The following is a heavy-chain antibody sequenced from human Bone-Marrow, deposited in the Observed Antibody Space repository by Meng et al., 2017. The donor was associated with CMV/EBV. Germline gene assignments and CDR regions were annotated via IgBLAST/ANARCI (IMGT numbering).Heavy chain of an antibody. Sequence: ASVKVSCKASGYTFTSYYMHWVRQAPGQGLEWMGIINPSGGSTSYAQKFQGRVTMTRDTSISTAYMELSRLRSDDTAVYYCARERYYGMDVWGQGTTVTVSS. J-gene: IGHJ6*02. CDR2: INPSGGST. CDR1: GYTFTSYY. CDR3: ARERYYGMDV. V-gene: IGHV1-46*01.